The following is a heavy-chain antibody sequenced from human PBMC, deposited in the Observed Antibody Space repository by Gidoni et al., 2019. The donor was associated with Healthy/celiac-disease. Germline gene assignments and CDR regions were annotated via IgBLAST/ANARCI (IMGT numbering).Heavy chain of an antibody. CDR2: IYYSGST. CDR3: AGYYSRAIGGWFDP. V-gene: IGHV4-31*03. D-gene: IGHD6-25*01. Sequence: QVQLQESGPGLVKPSQTLSLTCTVSGGSISSGGYYWSWIRQHPGKGLEWIGYIYYSGSTYYNPSLKSRVTRSVDTSKNQFSRKLSSGTAADTAVYYCAGYYSRAIGGWFDPWGQGTLVTVSS. CDR1: GGSISSGGYY. J-gene: IGHJ5*02.